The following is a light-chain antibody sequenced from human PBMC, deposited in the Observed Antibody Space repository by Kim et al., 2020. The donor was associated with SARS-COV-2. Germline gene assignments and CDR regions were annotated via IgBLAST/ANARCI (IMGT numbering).Light chain of an antibody. CDR3: QAWDSTTVI. V-gene: IGLV3-1*01. Sequence: SYELTRPPSVSVSPGQTVSISCSGDKLGDKYACWYQQRPGQSPVLVIYEDTRRPSGIPERFSASTSGNTATLTISGTQAMDEADNYCQAWDSTTVIFGGGTKLTVL. J-gene: IGLJ2*01. CDR1: KLGDKY. CDR2: EDT.